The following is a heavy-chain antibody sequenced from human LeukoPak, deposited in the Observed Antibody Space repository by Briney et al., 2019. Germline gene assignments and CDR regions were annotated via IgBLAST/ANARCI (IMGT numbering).Heavy chain of an antibody. J-gene: IGHJ4*02. CDR3: ARDVPDFWSGFDS. V-gene: IGHV1-18*01. Sequence: ASVKVSCKASGYTFTTYGLSWVRQAPGQGLEWMAQISGNDGDTNYAQKFQGRVTMTTDTATSTAYMELRSLRSDDTAVYYCARDVPDFWSGFDSWGQGTLVSVSS. CDR2: ISGNDGDT. CDR1: GYTFTTYG. D-gene: IGHD3-3*01.